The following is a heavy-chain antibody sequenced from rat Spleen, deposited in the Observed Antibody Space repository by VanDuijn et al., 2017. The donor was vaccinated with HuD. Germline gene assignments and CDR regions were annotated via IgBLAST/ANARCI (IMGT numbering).Heavy chain of an antibody. Sequence: EVQLVESGGGLVQPGRSLKLSCVASGFTFNYYWMTWIRQAPGKGLEWVASITNAAGKVYYPDSVKGRFTISRDTAQNTLYLQMNSPTSDDTATYYCATYSDYATSPFAYWGRGTLVTVSS. CDR2: ITNAAGKV. CDR1: GFTFNYYW. J-gene: IGHJ3*01. V-gene: IGHV5-31*01. CDR3: ATYSDYATSPFAY. D-gene: IGHD1-6*01.